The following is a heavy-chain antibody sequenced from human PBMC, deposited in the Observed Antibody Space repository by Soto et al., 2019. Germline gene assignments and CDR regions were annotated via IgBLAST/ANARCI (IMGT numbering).Heavy chain of an antibody. V-gene: IGHV4-34*01. J-gene: IGHJ5*02. CDR1: GGSFSGYY. CDR3: ARSQYFDWWFDP. Sequence: SETLSLTCAVYGGSFSGYYWSWIRQPPGKGLEWIGEINHSGSTNYNPSLKSRVTISVDTSKNQFSLKLSSVTAADTAVYYCARSQYFDWWFDPWGQGTLVTVSS. D-gene: IGHD3-9*01. CDR2: INHSGST.